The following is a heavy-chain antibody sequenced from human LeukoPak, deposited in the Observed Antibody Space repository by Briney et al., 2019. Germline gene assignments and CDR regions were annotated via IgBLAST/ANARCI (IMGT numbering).Heavy chain of an antibody. CDR2: LPPDELGI. V-gene: IGHV3-74*01. CDR1: GFTFTNYW. CDR3: VGTIASRGSEY. Sequence: GGSLRLSCAASGFTFTNYWMHWVRQAPGMGLVWVSRLPPDELGIIYADSVKGRFTVSRDNARNTVYLQMNNLRVDDTAMYYCVGTIASRGSEYWGQGALVTVSS. D-gene: IGHD6-6*01. J-gene: IGHJ4*02.